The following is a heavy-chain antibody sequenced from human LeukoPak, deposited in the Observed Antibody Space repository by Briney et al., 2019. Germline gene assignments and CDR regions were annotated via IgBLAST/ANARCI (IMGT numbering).Heavy chain of an antibody. Sequence: ASVKVSCKASGYTFTSYTIHWVRQAPGQRLEWMGWINAGNGNTKYSQEFQDRVTITRDTSASTAYMELSSLRSEDMAVYYCARARYETRIWPKSRYDYYHYMDVWGKGTTVTVSS. J-gene: IGHJ6*03. D-gene: IGHD3-3*01. CDR1: GYTFTSYT. CDR2: INAGNGNT. V-gene: IGHV1-3*03. CDR3: ARARYETRIWPKSRYDYYHYMDV.